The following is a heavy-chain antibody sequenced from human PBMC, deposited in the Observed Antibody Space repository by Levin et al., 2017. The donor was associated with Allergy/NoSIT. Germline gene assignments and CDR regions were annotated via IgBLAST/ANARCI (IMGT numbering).Heavy chain of an antibody. V-gene: IGHV1-46*03. Sequence: GESLKISCKASGYTFTSYYMHWVRQAPGQGLEWMGIINPSGGSTSYAQKFQGRVTMTRDTSTSTVYMELSSLRSEDTAVYYCARGTEADLLDYWGQGTLVTVSS. CDR3: ARGTEADLLDY. CDR2: INPSGGST. CDR1: GYTFTSYY. J-gene: IGHJ4*02.